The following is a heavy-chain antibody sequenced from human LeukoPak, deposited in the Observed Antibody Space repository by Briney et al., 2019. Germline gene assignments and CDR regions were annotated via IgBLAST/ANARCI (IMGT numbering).Heavy chain of an antibody. D-gene: IGHD3-22*01. CDR1: GFTFSSYG. CDR3: ARVYYYDNSAPRRGDWYFDL. CDR2: IWYDGSNK. V-gene: IGHV3-33*01. Sequence: PGRSLRLSCAASGFTFSSYGMHWVRQAPGKGLEWVAVIWYDGSNKYYADSVKGRFTISRDNSKNTLYLQMNSLRAEDTAVYYCARVYYYDNSAPRRGDWYFDLWGRGTLVTVSS. J-gene: IGHJ2*01.